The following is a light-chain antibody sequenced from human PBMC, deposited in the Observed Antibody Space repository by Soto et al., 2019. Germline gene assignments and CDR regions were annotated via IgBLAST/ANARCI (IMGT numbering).Light chain of an antibody. V-gene: IGLV1-47*01. CDR3: ATWDDSLSAWV. CDR2: KNN. CDR1: SSNIGSNY. Sequence: QSVLTQPPSASGTPGRRVTISCSGSSSNIGSNYVYWYQQLPGAAPKLLIYKNNQRPSGVPDRFSGSKSGTSASLAISGLRSEDEADYYCATWDDSLSAWVFGGGTKVTVL. J-gene: IGLJ3*02.